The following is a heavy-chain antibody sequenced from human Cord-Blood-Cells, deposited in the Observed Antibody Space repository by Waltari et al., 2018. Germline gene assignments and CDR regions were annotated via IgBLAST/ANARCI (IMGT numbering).Heavy chain of an antibody. CDR1: GITFSSYA. CDR3: ARESVATIDMDV. D-gene: IGHD5-12*01. V-gene: IGHV3-30-3*01. CDR2: ISYDGSNK. Sequence: QVQLVESGGGVVQPGRSLRLSCAASGITFSSYAMHLVRQAPGKGLEWVAVISYDGSNKYYADSVKGRFTISRDNSKNTLYLQMNSLRAEDTAVYYCARESVATIDMDVWGQGTTVTVSS. J-gene: IGHJ6*02.